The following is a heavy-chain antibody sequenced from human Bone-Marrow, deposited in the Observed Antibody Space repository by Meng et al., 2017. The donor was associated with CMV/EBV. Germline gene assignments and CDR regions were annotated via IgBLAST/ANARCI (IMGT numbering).Heavy chain of an antibody. Sequence: QVQLQESGPGLVKPSGTLSLTYAVSAGSISSSNWWSWVRQPPGKGLEWIGEIYHSGSTTYNPSLKSRVTISVDKSKNQFSLKLSSVTAADTAVYYCARDLVTQYYYYGMDVWGQGTTVTVSS. CDR2: IYHSGST. V-gene: IGHV4-4*02. CDR3: ARDLVTQYYYYGMDV. CDR1: AGSISSSNW. J-gene: IGHJ6*02. D-gene: IGHD2-21*02.